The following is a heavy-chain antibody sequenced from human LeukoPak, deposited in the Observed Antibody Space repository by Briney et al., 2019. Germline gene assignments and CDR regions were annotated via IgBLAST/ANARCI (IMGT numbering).Heavy chain of an antibody. CDR1: GYTFTSQG. Sequence: GASVKVSCKASGYTFTSQGISWVRQAPGQGLEWMGWISAYNGNTNYAQKFQGRVTLTTDTSTSTVYMELRSLRSDDTAVYYCSREGPTGEFLRDYWGQGTLVTVSS. D-gene: IGHD1-1*01. CDR2: ISAYNGNT. J-gene: IGHJ4*02. CDR3: SREGPTGEFLRDY. V-gene: IGHV1-18*01.